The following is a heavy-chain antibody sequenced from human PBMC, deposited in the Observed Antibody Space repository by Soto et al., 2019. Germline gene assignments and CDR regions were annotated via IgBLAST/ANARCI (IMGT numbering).Heavy chain of an antibody. CDR2: IYYSGST. J-gene: IGHJ3*02. CDR1: GGSISSYY. Sequence: SETLSLTCTVSGGSISSYYWSWIRQPPGKGLEWIGYIYYSGSTNYNPSLKSRVTISVDTSKNQFSLKLSSVTAADTAVYYCARRDDRRGRGDAFDIWGQGTMVTVSS. CDR3: ARRDDRRGRGDAFDI. V-gene: IGHV4-59*01. D-gene: IGHD1-1*01.